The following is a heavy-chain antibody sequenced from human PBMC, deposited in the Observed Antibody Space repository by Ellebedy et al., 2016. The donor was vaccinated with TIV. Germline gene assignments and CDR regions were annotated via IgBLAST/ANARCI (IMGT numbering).Heavy chain of an antibody. D-gene: IGHD1-1*01. CDR2: IYPGDSYT. CDR1: GYNFATYW. V-gene: IGHV5-51*01. CDR3: ARPGTTATTGFDY. Sequence: PGGSLRLSCVGSGYNFATYWIGWVRQSPGKGLEWMGLIYPGDSYTTYSPSFQGQCTISADKSTSTAYVQWTSLKASDTAMYYCARPGTTATTGFDYWGQGTLVTVSS. J-gene: IGHJ4*02.